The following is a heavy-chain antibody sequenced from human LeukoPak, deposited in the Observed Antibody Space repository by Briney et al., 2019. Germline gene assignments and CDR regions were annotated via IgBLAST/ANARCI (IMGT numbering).Heavy chain of an antibody. CDR1: GGSISSSSYY. CDR2: ISGSGGST. V-gene: IGHV3-23*01. D-gene: IGHD3-22*01. CDR3: AKSSALSEHITMIVVVITYYFDY. J-gene: IGHJ4*02. Sequence: PSETLSLTCTVSGGSISSSSYYWGWIRQPPGKGLEWVSAISGSGGSTYYADSVKGRFTISRDNSKNTLYLQMNSLRAEDTAVYYCAKSSALSEHITMIVVVITYYFDYWGQGTLVTVSS.